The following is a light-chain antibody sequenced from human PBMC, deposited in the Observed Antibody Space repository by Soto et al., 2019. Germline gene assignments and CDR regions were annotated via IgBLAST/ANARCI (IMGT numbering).Light chain of an antibody. V-gene: IGKV3-20*01. Sequence: EIVWTQSPGTLSLSPGERAALSCRASHSVSSTYLSWYQQKPGQASGLLIYGASSRATGIPDRFSGSGSGTEFTLTISRREPDDFAVYYCQQYGSSPPYTFGQGTKLDIK. CDR2: GAS. J-gene: IGKJ2*01. CDR1: HSVSSTY. CDR3: QQYGSSPPYT.